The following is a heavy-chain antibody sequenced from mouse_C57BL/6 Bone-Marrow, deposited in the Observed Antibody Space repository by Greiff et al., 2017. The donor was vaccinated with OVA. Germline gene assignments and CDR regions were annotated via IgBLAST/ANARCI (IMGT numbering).Heavy chain of an antibody. D-gene: IGHD1-1*01. CDR3: ARSDYYGSSPDY. J-gene: IGHJ2*01. Sequence: VKLQESGPELVKPGASVKISCKASGYAFSSSWMNWVKQRPGKGLEWIGRIYPGDGDTNYNGKFKGKATLTAEKSSSTAYMQLSSLTSEDSAVYFCARSDYYGSSPDYWGQGTTLTVSS. CDR1: GYAFSSSW. CDR2: IYPGDGDT. V-gene: IGHV1-82*01.